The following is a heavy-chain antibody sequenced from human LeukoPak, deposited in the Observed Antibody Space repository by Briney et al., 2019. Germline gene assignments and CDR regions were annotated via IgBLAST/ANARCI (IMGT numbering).Heavy chain of an antibody. CDR2: IHYTGGT. J-gene: IGHJ5*02. Sequence: SETLSLTCTVSGGSIRSHYWSWIRQPPGKGLEWFGYIHYTGGTNSNPSLKSRVTISVDTSKNQFSLKLSSVTAADTAVYYCARGGYYGSGNDFRFDPWGQGTLVTVSS. CDR3: ARGGYYGSGNDFRFDP. CDR1: GGSIRSHY. V-gene: IGHV4-59*11. D-gene: IGHD3-10*01.